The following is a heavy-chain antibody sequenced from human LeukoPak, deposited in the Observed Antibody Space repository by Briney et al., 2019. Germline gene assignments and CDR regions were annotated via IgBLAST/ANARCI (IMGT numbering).Heavy chain of an antibody. CDR2: ISYDGSNK. J-gene: IGHJ4*02. Sequence: GRSLRLSCAASGFTFSSYGMHWVRQAPGKGLEWVAVISYDGSNKYYADSVKGRFTISRDNSKNTLYLQMNSLRAEDTAIYYCAKDGMYSSSSSYYFDYWGQGTLVTVSS. D-gene: IGHD6-6*01. CDR1: GFTFSSYG. CDR3: AKDGMYSSSSSYYFDY. V-gene: IGHV3-30*18.